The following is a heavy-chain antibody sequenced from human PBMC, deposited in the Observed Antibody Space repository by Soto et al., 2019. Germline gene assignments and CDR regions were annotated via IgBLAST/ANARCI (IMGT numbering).Heavy chain of an antibody. CDR2: IIPIFGTA. CDR1: GGTFSSYS. V-gene: IGHV1-69*13. D-gene: IGHD2-15*01. CDR3: AREQGYCSGGSCSKPGHYYYGMDV. Sequence: SVEVSCEASGGTFSSYSISWVRQAPGQGLEWMGGIIPIFGTANYAQKFQGRVTITADESTSTAYMELSSLRSEDTAVYYCAREQGYCSGGSCSKPGHYYYGMDVWGQGTTVTVSS. J-gene: IGHJ6*02.